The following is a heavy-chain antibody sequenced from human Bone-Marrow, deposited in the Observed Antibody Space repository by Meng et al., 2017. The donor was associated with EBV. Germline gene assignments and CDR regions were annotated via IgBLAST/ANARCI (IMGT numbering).Heavy chain of an antibody. Sequence: QITLKGSGPTLVKPTQTLTLTCTFSGFSLNTRGVGVGWIRQPPGKALEWLALIYWDDDKRYSPSLKSRLTITKDTSKNQVVLTMTNMDPVDAATYYCAHIIAARPFDYWGQGTLVTVSS. CDR1: GFSLNTRGVG. D-gene: IGHD6-6*01. CDR2: IYWDDDK. J-gene: IGHJ4*02. CDR3: AHIIAARPFDY. V-gene: IGHV2-5*02.